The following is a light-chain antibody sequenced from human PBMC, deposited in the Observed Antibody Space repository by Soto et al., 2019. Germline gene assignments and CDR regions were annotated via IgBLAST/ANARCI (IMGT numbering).Light chain of an antibody. CDR2: AAS. CDR3: QQLSTYPST. V-gene: IGKV1-9*01. CDR1: HDISSY. J-gene: IGKJ4*01. Sequence: DIQLTQSPSFLSASVGDRVTITCRASHDISSYLTWYQQKPGKAPTVLIYAASTLQGGVPSRFSGSGSGTDFTLTISSLQAEDFATYYCQQLSTYPSTFGGGTKVDIK.